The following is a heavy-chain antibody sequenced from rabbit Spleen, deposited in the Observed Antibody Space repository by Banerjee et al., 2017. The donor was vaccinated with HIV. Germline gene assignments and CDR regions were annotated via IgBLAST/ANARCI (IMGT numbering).Heavy chain of an antibody. Sequence: QSLEESGGDLVKPGASLTLTCTASGVSFSSSDYMCWVRQAPGKGLEWIACIYTGSSGSTKYASWAKGRFTISKTSSTTVTLQMTSLTAADTATYFCMTDGGDFWGQGTLVTVS. V-gene: IGHV1S40*01. CDR2: IYTGSSGST. CDR3: MTDGGDF. CDR1: GVSFSSSDY. J-gene: IGHJ6*01.